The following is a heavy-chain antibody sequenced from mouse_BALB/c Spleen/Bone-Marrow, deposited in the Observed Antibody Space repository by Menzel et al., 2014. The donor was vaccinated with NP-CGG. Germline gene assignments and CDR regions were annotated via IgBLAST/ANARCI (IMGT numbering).Heavy chain of an antibody. Sequence: QVQLQQSGAELAKPGASVKMSCKASGYNFISYWMHWVKQRPGQGLEWIGYINPSTGYTEYSQKFKDKATLTADKSSSKAYMQLSSLTSEDSAVYYCARNYDYDGGYYAMDYWGQGTSVTVSS. CDR1: GYNFISYW. D-gene: IGHD2-4*01. V-gene: IGHV1-7*01. J-gene: IGHJ4*01. CDR3: ARNYDYDGGYYAMDY. CDR2: INPSTGYT.